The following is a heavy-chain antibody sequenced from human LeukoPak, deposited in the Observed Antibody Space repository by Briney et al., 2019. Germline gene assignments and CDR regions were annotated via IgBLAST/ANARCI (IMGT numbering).Heavy chain of an antibody. CDR3: ARSVSGYTYGNSYLYYMDV. CDR2: IYHSGST. V-gene: IGHV4-39*01. D-gene: IGHD5-18*01. J-gene: IGHJ6*03. CDR1: GGSMSRSNYY. Sequence: PSETLSLTCTVSGGSMSRSNYYWGWIRQPPGEGLEWIGIIYHSGSTYYNPSLKSRVTISVDTSKNQFSLRLRSVTAADTAVYYCARSVSGYTYGNSYLYYMDVWGKGTTVTVSS.